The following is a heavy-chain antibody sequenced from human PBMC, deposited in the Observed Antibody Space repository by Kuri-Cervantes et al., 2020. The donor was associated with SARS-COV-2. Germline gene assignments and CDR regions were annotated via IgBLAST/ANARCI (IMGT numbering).Heavy chain of an antibody. CDR1: GYTFTGYY. D-gene: IGHD2-15*01. CDR3: ARDLGWPVVGWFDP. Sequence: ASVKVSCKASGYTFTGYYMHWVRQAPGQGLEWMGWINPNSGGTNYAQKFQGRVTMTRDTSISTAYMELRSLRSDDTAVYYCARDLGWPVVGWFDPWGQGTLVTVSS. J-gene: IGHJ5*02. CDR2: INPNSGGT. V-gene: IGHV1-2*02.